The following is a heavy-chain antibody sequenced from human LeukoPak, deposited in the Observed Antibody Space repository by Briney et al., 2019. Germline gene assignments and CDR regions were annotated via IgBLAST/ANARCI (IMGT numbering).Heavy chain of an antibody. Sequence: GGSLRLSCAAPGFTLSSYALSWVRQAPGQGLECVSNITETAAGTYYADSVKRRFTISRDNAKNLLFLQMTSLRAEDTAVYYCVRDQGSGWDVPTAIDYWGQGTLVTVSS. D-gene: IGHD6-19*01. J-gene: IGHJ4*02. CDR2: ITETAAGT. CDR1: GFTLSSYA. V-gene: IGHV3-23*01. CDR3: VRDQGSGWDVPTAIDY.